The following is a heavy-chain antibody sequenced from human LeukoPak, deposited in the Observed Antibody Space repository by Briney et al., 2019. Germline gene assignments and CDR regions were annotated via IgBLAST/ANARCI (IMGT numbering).Heavy chain of an antibody. CDR1: GFTVSSNY. Sequence: GGSLRLSCAASGFTVSSNYMSWVRQAPGKGLEWVSVIYNGGSTYYADSVKGRFTISRDNSKNTLYLQMNSLRAEDTAVYYCARTVGYGAYSWFDPWGQGTLVTVSS. J-gene: IGHJ5*02. V-gene: IGHV3-66*01. D-gene: IGHD4-17*01. CDR2: IYNGGST. CDR3: ARTVGYGAYSWFDP.